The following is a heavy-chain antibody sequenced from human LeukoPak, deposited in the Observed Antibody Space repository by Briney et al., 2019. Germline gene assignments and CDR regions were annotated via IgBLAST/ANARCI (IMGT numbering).Heavy chain of an antibody. Sequence: SETLSLTCTVSGGSISGSSYYWGWIRQPPGKGLEWIVSIMYDSGSTYYNPSLKSRVTISVDTSKNQFSLKLSSVTAADTAVYYCASRPFFWGFDYWGQGTLVTVSS. J-gene: IGHJ4*02. CDR1: GGSISGSSYY. V-gene: IGHV4-39*01. D-gene: IGHD3-16*01. CDR2: IMYDSGST. CDR3: ASRPFFWGFDY.